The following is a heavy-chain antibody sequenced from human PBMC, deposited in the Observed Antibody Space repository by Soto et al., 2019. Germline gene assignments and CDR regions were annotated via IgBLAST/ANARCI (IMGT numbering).Heavy chain of an antibody. CDR2: ISYDGSNK. CDR3: ARQMGSDWYPPDY. Sequence: QVPLVESGGGVVQPGRSLRLACAASGSTFGSYAMHWVRQAPAKGLEWVAVISYDGSNKYYADSVKGRFTISRDNSKNTLYLQMNSLRTEDTAVYYCARQMGSDWYPPDYWGQGTLVTVSS. D-gene: IGHD6-19*01. CDR1: GSTFGSYA. V-gene: IGHV3-30-3*01. J-gene: IGHJ4*02.